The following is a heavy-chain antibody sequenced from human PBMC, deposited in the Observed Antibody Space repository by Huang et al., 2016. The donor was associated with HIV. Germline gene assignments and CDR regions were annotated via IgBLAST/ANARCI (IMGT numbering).Heavy chain of an antibody. CDR1: GGSFSGYY. D-gene: IGHD1-1*01. CDR3: ARERMMSWLDDHDAFDI. Sequence: QVQLQQWGAGLLKPSETLSLTCAVYGGSFSGYYWSWIRQSPGKGLEWIGEINHSGGTNYNPSLKRRLTRAVDTSKNQFSLKLSYVTAVETAVYYCARERMMSWLDDHDAFDIWGQGTMVTVSS. V-gene: IGHV4-34*01. J-gene: IGHJ3*02. CDR2: INHSGGT.